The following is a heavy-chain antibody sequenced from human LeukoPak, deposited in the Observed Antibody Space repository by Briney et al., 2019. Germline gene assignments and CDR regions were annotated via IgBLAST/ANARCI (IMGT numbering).Heavy chain of an antibody. CDR2: INSDGKTT. J-gene: IGHJ4*02. CDR1: GFTFSDYS. V-gene: IGHV3-48*04. D-gene: IGHD6-19*01. Sequence: GGSLRLSCAASGFTFSDYSMNWVRQAPGKGLEDLSYINSDGKTTWYADSVKGRFTISRDNAKNALYLQMNSLRGEDTAVYYCVARGGWARFDYWGQGTLVTVSS. CDR3: VARGGWARFDY.